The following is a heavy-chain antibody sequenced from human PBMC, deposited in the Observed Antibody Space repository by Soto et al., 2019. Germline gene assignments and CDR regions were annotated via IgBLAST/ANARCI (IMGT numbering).Heavy chain of an antibody. V-gene: IGHV3-30*18. D-gene: IGHD4-17*01. Sequence: PVGSLRLSCAASGFTFSSYGMHWFRQAPVKGLEWVAVISYDGSNKYYADSVKGRFTISRDNSKNTLYLQMNSLRAEDTAVYYCAKASKVLSTTGIDYWGQGTLVTVSS. J-gene: IGHJ4*02. CDR3: AKASKVLSTTGIDY. CDR2: ISYDGSNK. CDR1: GFTFSSYG.